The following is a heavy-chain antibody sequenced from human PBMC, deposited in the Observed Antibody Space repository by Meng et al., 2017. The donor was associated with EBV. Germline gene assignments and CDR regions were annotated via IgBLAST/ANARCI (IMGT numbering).Heavy chain of an antibody. Sequence: QVQLVQVGAEVEKPGATVKVACKASGDTFTSYGISWVRQAPGQGLEWMGWISAYNGNTNYAQKLQGRVTMTTDTSTSTAYMELRSLRSDDTAVYYCARVRTFGGVIPPDYWGQGTLVTVSS. CDR3: ARVRTFGGVIPPDY. V-gene: IGHV1-18*01. CDR2: ISAYNGNT. CDR1: GDTFTSYG. D-gene: IGHD3-16*02. J-gene: IGHJ4*02.